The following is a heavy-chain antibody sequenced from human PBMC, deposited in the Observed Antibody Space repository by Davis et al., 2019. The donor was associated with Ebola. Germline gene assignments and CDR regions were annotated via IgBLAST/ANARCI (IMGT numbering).Heavy chain of an antibody. CDR2: IRSKANSYAT. CDR1: GFTFSGSA. Sequence: GESLKISCAASGFTFSGSAMHWVRQASGKGLEWVGRIRSKANSYATAYAASVKGRFTISRDDSKNTLYLQMNSLRAEDTAVYYCARGRSGWYWNDAFDIWGQGTMVTVSS. J-gene: IGHJ3*02. V-gene: IGHV3-73*01. D-gene: IGHD6-19*01. CDR3: ARGRSGWYWNDAFDI.